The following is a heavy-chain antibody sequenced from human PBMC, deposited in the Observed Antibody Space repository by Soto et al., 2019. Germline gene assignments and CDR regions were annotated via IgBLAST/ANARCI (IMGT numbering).Heavy chain of an antibody. Sequence: GGSLRLSCAASGFTFSDYYMSWIRQAPGKGLEWVSYISSSGSTIYYADSVKGRFTISRDNAKNSLYLQMNSLRAEDTAVYYCARDRPIAIPIFVPNDYWGQGTLVTVSS. D-gene: IGHD3-3*01. CDR3: ARDRPIAIPIFVPNDY. CDR1: GFTFSDYY. V-gene: IGHV3-11*01. J-gene: IGHJ4*02. CDR2: ISSSGSTI.